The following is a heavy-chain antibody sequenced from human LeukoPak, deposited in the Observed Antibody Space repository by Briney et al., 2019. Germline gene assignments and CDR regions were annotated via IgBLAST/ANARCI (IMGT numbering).Heavy chain of an antibody. D-gene: IGHD3-22*01. J-gene: IGHJ3*02. CDR2: MYYNRST. V-gene: IGHV4-59*01. CDR1: GGSISRYY. CDR3: ARGGGYFLIDAFDI. Sequence: SETLSLTCTVSGGSISRYYWSWIRQPPGKGLEWIGYMYYNRSTNYNPSLKSRVTISVDTSKNQFSLKLSSVTAADTAVYYCARGGGYFLIDAFDIWGLGTMVTVSS.